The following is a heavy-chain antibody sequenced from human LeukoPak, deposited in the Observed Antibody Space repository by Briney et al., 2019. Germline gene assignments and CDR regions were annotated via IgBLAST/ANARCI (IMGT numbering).Heavy chain of an antibody. V-gene: IGHV4-59*01. CDR2: IYYSGNT. CDR3: RVDTPFFDY. CDR1: GGSISSYY. D-gene: IGHD5-18*01. Sequence: NPSETLSLACTVSGGSISSYYWSWIRQPPGKGLEWIGYIYYSGNTNYNPPLKSRVTISVDTSKNQFSLKLSSVTAADTAVYYCRVDTPFFDYWGQGTLVTVSS. J-gene: IGHJ4*02.